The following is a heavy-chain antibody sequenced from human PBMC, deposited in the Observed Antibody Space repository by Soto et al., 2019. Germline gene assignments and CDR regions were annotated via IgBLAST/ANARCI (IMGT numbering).Heavy chain of an antibody. CDR3: TAGYCSGGSCYSVVY. CDR2: IKRRADGGTT. Sequence: EVQLVESGGGLVKPGGSLSLSCAASGFTFSNVWMSWVRQALGKGLEWVGRIKRRADGGTTDYATPVRGRFTVSRDDSKNTLYLQMNSLKTEDTAVYYCTAGYCSGGSCYSVVYWGQGTLVTVSS. CDR1: GFTFSNVW. J-gene: IGHJ4*02. V-gene: IGHV3-15*01. D-gene: IGHD2-15*01.